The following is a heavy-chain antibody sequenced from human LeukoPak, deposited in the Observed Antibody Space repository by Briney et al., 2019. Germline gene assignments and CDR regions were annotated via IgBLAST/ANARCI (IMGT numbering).Heavy chain of an antibody. Sequence: ASVKVSCKASGYTFTGYYIHWVRQAPGQGLEWMGRVNANNGNTKYAQKFQGRVTMTRDTSISTAYMELASLRSDDTAVFYCAREVGYSSSYYGRFDPWGQGTLVTVSS. CDR1: GYTFTGYY. CDR2: VNANNGNT. CDR3: AREVGYSSSYYGRFDP. J-gene: IGHJ5*02. D-gene: IGHD1-26*01. V-gene: IGHV1-2*06.